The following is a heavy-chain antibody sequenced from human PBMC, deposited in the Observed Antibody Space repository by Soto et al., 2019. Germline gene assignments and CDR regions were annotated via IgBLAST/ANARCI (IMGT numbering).Heavy chain of an antibody. CDR2: ISDSGATT. CDR1: GFPFGENA. J-gene: IGHJ4*02. CDR3: AKEDTSSGSLDY. Sequence: PGGSLRLPGAPSGFPFGENAMSWVRQAPGKGLEWVSGISDSGATTYYADSVRGRFTISRDNSKNTLYLQMKSLRAEDSASYYCAKEDTSSGSLDYWGQGALVTVSS. D-gene: IGHD6-19*01. V-gene: IGHV3-23*01.